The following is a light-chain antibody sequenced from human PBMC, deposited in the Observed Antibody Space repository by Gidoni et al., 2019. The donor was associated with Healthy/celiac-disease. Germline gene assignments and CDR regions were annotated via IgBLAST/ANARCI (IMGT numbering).Light chain of an antibody. CDR1: QSVSSN. CDR3: QQYTNWPPLT. Sequence: EIVMTQSPATLSVSPGERATLSCRASQSVSSNLAWYQQKPGQAPRLLIYGASTRATGIPARFSGSGSGPEFTLTISSLQSEDFAVSYCQQYTNWPPLTFGGGTKVEIK. CDR2: GAS. V-gene: IGKV3-15*01. J-gene: IGKJ4*01.